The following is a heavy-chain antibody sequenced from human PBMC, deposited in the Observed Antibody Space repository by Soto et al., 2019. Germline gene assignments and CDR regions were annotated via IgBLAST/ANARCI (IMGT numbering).Heavy chain of an antibody. CDR2: IIPIVETP. CDR1: GGTFNSYD. CDR3: ARLSRPNYYDTSGFFKDNWFDP. Sequence: GASVKVSCKASGGTFNSYDINWVRQAPGQGLEWMGGIIPIVETPKYAQKFQGRVTITADESTNTVYMELSSLRSGDTAMYYCARLSRPNYYDTSGFFKDNWFDPWGQGTLVTVSS. J-gene: IGHJ5*02. D-gene: IGHD3-22*01. V-gene: IGHV1-69*13.